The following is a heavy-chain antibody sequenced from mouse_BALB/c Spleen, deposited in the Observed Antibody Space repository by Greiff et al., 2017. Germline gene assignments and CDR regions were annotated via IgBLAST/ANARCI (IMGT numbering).Heavy chain of an antibody. D-gene: IGHD2-14*01. CDR1: GYSITSDYA. CDR3: ARVLYYRYDSHAMDY. J-gene: IGHJ4*01. Sequence: VQLKESGPGLVKPSQSLSLTCTVTGYSITSDYAWNWIRQFPGNKLEWMGYISYSGSTSYNPSLKSRISITRDTSKNQFFLQLNSVTTEDTATYYCARVLYYRYDSHAMDYWGQGTSVTVSS. CDR2: ISYSGST. V-gene: IGHV3-2*02.